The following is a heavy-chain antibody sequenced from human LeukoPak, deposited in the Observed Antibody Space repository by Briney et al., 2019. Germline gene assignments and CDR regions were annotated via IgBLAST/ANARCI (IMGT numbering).Heavy chain of an antibody. D-gene: IGHD5-18*01. CDR1: GYTFTSYD. V-gene: IGHV1-8*01. CDR2: MNPNSGNT. Sequence: ASVKVSCKASGYTFTSYDINWVRQATGQGLEWMGWMNPNSGNTGYAQKFQGRVTITRNTSISTAYMELSSLRSEDTAVYYCARDTAMDDFDYWGQGTLVTVSS. J-gene: IGHJ4*02. CDR3: ARDTAMDDFDY.